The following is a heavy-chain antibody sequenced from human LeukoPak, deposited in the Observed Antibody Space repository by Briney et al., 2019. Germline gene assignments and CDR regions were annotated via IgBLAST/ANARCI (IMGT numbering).Heavy chain of an antibody. J-gene: IGHJ5*02. CDR2: IYYSGST. CDR3: ARDGGALRPKYCSSTSCFPRTNWFDP. Sequence: SETLSLTCTVSGGSISSGGYYWSWIRQHPGKGLEWIGSIYYSGSTYYNPSLKSRVTISVDTSKNQFSLKLSSVTAADTAVYYCARDGGALRPKYCSSTSCFPRTNWFDPWGQGTLVTVSS. CDR1: GGSISSGGYY. V-gene: IGHV4-31*03. D-gene: IGHD2-2*01.